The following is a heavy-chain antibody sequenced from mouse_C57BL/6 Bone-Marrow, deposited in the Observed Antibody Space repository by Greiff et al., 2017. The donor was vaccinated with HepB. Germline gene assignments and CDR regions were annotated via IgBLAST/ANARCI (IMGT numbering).Heavy chain of an antibody. Sequence: VQGVESGPELVRPGASVKISCKAPGYTFTSHWMQWVRQRPGQGLEWIGEIFPGSGSTYYNEKFKGKATLTVDTSSSTAYMQLSSLTSEDSAVYFCASSCYGSSYVWFAYWGQGTLVTVSA. CDR1: GYTFTSHW. CDR2: IFPGSGST. J-gene: IGHJ3*01. V-gene: IGHV1-56*01. CDR3: ASSCYGSSYVWFAY. D-gene: IGHD1-1*01.